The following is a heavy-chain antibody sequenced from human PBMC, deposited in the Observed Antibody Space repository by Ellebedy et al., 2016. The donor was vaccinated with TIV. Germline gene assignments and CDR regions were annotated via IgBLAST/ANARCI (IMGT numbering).Heavy chain of an antibody. CDR3: ARELRHDFDY. V-gene: IGHV1-18*01. CDR2: NSVYNGYT. Sequence: AASVKVSCKASGYTFTNYGIGWVRQAPGQGLEWMGWNSVYNGYTNYAQKFQGRVTMTTDTSTSTAYMELRSLRSDDTAVYYCARELRHDFDYWGQGTLVTVSS. D-gene: IGHD3-3*01. J-gene: IGHJ4*02. CDR1: GYTFTNYG.